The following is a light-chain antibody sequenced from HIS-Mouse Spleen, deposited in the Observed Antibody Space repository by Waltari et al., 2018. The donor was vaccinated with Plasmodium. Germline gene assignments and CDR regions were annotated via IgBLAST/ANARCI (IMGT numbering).Light chain of an antibody. CDR2: QDS. CDR1: NLGDNY. CDR3: QAWDSSTVV. Sequence: SYELPQPPSVSVSPGRTASLPCSGDNLGDNYACWYPQKPGQSPVLVIYQDSKRPSGIPERFSGSNSGNTATLTISGTQAMDEADYYCQAWDSSTVVFGGGTKLTVL. V-gene: IGLV3-1*01. J-gene: IGLJ2*01.